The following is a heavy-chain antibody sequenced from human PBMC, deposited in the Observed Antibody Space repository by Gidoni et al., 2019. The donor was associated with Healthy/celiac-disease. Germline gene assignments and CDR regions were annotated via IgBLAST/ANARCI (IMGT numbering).Heavy chain of an antibody. J-gene: IGHJ4*02. Sequence: LSWVRQAPGKGLEWVGRIQSKTDGGTTDYAAPVKGRFTISRDDSKNTLYLQMNSLKTEDTAVYYCITDWALTEKNSYWGQGTLVTVSS. D-gene: IGHD3-16*01. V-gene: IGHV3-15*01. CDR2: IQSKTDGGTT. CDR3: ITDWALTEKNSY.